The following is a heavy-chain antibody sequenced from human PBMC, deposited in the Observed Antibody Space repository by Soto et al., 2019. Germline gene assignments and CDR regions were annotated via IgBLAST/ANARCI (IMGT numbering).Heavy chain of an antibody. CDR2: TYYRSKWYN. CDR1: GDSVSSNSAA. CDR3: ARDERSPIFGVVIGMDV. D-gene: IGHD3-3*01. Sequence: SQTLSLTCVISGDSVSSNSAAWNWIRQSPSRGLEWLGRTYYRSKWYNDYAVPVKSRITINPDTSKNQFSLQLNSVTPEDTAVYYCARDERSPIFGVVIGMDVWGQGTTVTVSS. V-gene: IGHV6-1*01. J-gene: IGHJ6*02.